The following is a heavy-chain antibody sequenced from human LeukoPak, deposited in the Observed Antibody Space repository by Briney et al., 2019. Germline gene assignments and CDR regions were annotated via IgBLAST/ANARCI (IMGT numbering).Heavy chain of an antibody. CDR3: ARLDRSGSYSVY. Sequence: ASVKVSCKASGYTFTGYYMHWVRQAPGQGLEWMGWMNPNSGNTGYAQKFQGRVTITRNTSISTAYMELSSLRSEDTAVYYCARLDRSGSYSVYWGQGTLVTVSS. D-gene: IGHD1-26*01. V-gene: IGHV1-8*03. CDR1: GYTFTGYY. CDR2: MNPNSGNT. J-gene: IGHJ4*02.